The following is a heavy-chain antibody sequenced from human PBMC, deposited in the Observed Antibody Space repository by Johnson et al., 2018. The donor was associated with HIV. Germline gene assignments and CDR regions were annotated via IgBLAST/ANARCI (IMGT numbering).Heavy chain of an antibody. V-gene: IGHV3-23*04. CDR3: VKHYAPMVPYDAFDL. D-gene: IGHD3-10*01. CDR1: GFTFDDYD. J-gene: IGHJ3*01. CDR2: ISNGGFST. Sequence: MLLVESGGGVVRPGGSLRLSCGDSGFTFDDYDMSWVRQAPGKGLGWVSTISNGGFSTYYADSVKGRFTISRDNSKNMLYLQMNSLRAEDTAVYFCVKHYAPMVPYDAFDLWGQGTMVTVSS.